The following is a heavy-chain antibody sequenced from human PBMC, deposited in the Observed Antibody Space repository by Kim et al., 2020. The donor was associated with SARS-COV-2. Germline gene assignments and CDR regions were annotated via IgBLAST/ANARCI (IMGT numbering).Heavy chain of an antibody. CDR2: ISYDGSNK. V-gene: IGHV3-30*04. Sequence: GGSLRLSCAASVFTFNTHAMHWVRQAPGKGLEWVAVISYDGSNKYYADSVKGRFTISRDNSKNTLYVQMNSLRGEDTAVYYCASSLVLGAANDFDYWGQGTLVTVSS. CDR1: VFTFNTHA. D-gene: IGHD2-15*01. CDR3: ASSLVLGAANDFDY. J-gene: IGHJ4*02.